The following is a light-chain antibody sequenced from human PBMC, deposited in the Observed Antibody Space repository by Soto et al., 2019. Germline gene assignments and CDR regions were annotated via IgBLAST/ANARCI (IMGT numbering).Light chain of an antibody. CDR3: QQSYSLFT. Sequence: DIQMTQSPSSLSASVGDRVTITCRASQSISSYLNWYQQKQGKAPKLLIYAASSLQSGVPSRFSGSGSGTDFTLTISSLQPEDFATYYCQQSYSLFTFGPGTKVDIK. CDR1: QSISSY. CDR2: AAS. V-gene: IGKV1-39*01. J-gene: IGKJ3*01.